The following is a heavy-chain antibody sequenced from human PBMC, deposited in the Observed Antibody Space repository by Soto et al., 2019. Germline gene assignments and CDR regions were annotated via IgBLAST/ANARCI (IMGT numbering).Heavy chain of an antibody. J-gene: IGHJ4*02. V-gene: IGHV3-30*18. CDR2: TSYDGINT. CDR3: AKDRDYHATTIGY. D-gene: IGHD1-1*01. CDR1: GFTFSSYA. Sequence: GGSLRLSCAASGFTFSSYAMHWVRQAPGKGLQWLAMTSYDGINTYYADSVKGRFTISRDNSKNMLYLQMNSLRAEDTAVYFCAKDRDYHATTIGYWGQGTLVTAPQ.